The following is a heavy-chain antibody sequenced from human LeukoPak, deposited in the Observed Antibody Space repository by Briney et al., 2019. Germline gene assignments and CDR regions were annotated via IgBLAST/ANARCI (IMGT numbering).Heavy chain of an antibody. V-gene: IGHV1-24*01. CDR2: FDPEDGET. Sequence: ASVKVSCKVSGYTLTELSMHWVRQAPGKGLEWMGGFDPEDGETIYAQKFQGRVTMTRDTSISTAYMELSRLRSEDTAVYYCARVYDSSGYRDNWFDPWGQGTRVTVSS. J-gene: IGHJ5*02. D-gene: IGHD3-22*01. CDR1: GYTLTELS. CDR3: ARVYDSSGYRDNWFDP.